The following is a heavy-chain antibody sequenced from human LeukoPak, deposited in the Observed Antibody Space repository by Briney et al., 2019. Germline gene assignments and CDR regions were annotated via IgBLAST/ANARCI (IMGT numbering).Heavy chain of an antibody. CDR1: GFTFSTYA. CDR2: ITKYDGRV. Sequence: GGSLRLSCAASGFTFSTYAMSWVRQAPGKGLEWLSSITKYDGRVYYGDSVRGRFTISRDSSQNELYLQMNSLRADDSAIYYCAKDHSADGWPTFEYWGRGTLVTVSS. V-gene: IGHV3-23*01. J-gene: IGHJ4*02. D-gene: IGHD5-24*01. CDR3: AKDHSADGWPTFEY.